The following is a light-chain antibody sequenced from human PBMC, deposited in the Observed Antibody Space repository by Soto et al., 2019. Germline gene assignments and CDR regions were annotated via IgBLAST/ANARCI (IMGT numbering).Light chain of an antibody. V-gene: IGKV3-11*01. CDR3: QQRRIWLT. J-gene: IGKJ4*01. CDR1: ESVSNF. Sequence: EITLTQSPATLSLSPGERATLSCRASESVSNFLAWYQQKPGQAPRLLIYDASTRATGIPGRFSGSGSGTDFSLTISSLEPDDFAVYYCQQRRIWLTFGGGTKVEVK. CDR2: DAS.